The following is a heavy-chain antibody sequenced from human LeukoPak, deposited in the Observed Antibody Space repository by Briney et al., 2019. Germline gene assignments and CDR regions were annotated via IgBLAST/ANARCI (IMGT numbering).Heavy chain of an antibody. CDR3: ARVGRRYSGYDSLDY. CDR1: GFTFSSYA. Sequence: GGSLRFSCAASGFTFSSYAMHWVRQAPGKGLEWVAVISYDGSNKYYADSVKGRFTTSRDNSKNTLYLQMNSLRAEDTAVYYCARVGRRYSGYDSLDYWGQGTLVTVSS. CDR2: ISYDGSNK. J-gene: IGHJ4*02. D-gene: IGHD5-12*01. V-gene: IGHV3-30*04.